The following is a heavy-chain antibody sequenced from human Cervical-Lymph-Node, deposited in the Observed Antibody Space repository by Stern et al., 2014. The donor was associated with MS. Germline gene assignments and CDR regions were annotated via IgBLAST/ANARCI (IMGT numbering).Heavy chain of an antibody. V-gene: IGHV5-51*01. D-gene: IGHD2-15*01. CDR2: IYPDDSDT. Sequence: QLVQSGAEVKKPGESLKISCKGSGYSFSSHWIGWVRQMPGKGLEWMGIIYPDDSDTRYSPSFKGQVTISADKSISTAFLQWSSLKASDSAMYYCARTVCSGGSCYTVPFDHWGQGTLVTVSS. CDR3: ARTVCSGGSCYTVPFDH. J-gene: IGHJ4*02. CDR1: GYSFSSHW.